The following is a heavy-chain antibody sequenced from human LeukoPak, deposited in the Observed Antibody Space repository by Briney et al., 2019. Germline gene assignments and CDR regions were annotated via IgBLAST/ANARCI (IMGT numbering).Heavy chain of an antibody. V-gene: IGHV4-4*07. CDR3: ARANGGYDLGYFDY. D-gene: IGHD5-12*01. Sequence: PSETLSLTCTVSGGSISDYYWCWIRQPAGKGLEWIGRIYTSGSTNYNPSLKSRVTMPVDTSKNQFSLKLSSVTAADTAVYYCARANGGYDLGYFDYWGQGTLVTVSS. CDR2: IYTSGST. CDR1: GGSISDYY. J-gene: IGHJ4*02.